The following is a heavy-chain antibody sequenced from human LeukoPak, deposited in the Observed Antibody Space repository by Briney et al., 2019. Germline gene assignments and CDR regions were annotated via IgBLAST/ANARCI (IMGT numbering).Heavy chain of an antibody. V-gene: IGHV5-51*01. D-gene: IGHD1-20*01. CDR1: GYSFTSYW. Sequence: GESLKISCKGSGYSFTSYWIGWVRQMPGKGLEWMGIIYPGDSDTRYSPSFQGQVTISADESISTAYLQWSSLKASDTAMYYCASTGNWNYNYYYYMDVWGKGTTVTVSS. J-gene: IGHJ6*03. CDR3: ASTGNWNYNYYYYMDV. CDR2: IYPGDSDT.